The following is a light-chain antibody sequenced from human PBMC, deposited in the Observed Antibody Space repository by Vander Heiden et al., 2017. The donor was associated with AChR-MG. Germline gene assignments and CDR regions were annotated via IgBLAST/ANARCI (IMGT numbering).Light chain of an antibody. CDR1: QSISSY. V-gene: IGKV1-39*01. CDR2: AAS. J-gene: IGKJ3*01. CDR3: QQSCCTLGRLT. Sequence: DIQMTQSPTSLSASVGDRVTITCRASQSISSYLNWYQQKPGKAPKLLIYAASSLQSGVPSRFRGRRSATDFTLTIRRLQPEDFATYYCQQSCCTLGRLTLGPRVKVSIK.